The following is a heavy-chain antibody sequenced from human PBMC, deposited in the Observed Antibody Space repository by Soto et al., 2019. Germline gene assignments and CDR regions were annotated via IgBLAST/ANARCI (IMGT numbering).Heavy chain of an antibody. Sequence: ASVKVSFKASGYTFTSYAMHWVRQAPGQRLEWMGWINAGNGNTKYSQNFQGRVTIPRDNSRNTLYLQMNSLRAEDTAVYYCAKVDCASSGCRLIDYWGQGTLVTVS. V-gene: IGHV1-3*01. CDR3: AKVDCASSGCRLIDY. CDR2: INAGNGNT. J-gene: IGHJ4*02. D-gene: IGHD2-2*01. CDR1: GYTFTSYA.